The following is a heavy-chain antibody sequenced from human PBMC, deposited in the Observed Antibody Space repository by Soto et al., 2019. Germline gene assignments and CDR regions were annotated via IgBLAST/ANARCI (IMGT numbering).Heavy chain of an antibody. V-gene: IGHV3-11*01. Sequence: PGVSLRLSCAASGFTFSDYCMSWIRQAPGKGLEWVSYISSSGSTIYYADSVKGRFTISRDNAKNSLYLQMNSLRAEDTAVYYCTRDWQYCSGTGCYSGAFDLWGQGTMVTV. CDR1: GFTFSDYC. CDR3: TRDWQYCSGTGCYSGAFDL. J-gene: IGHJ3*01. D-gene: IGHD2-15*01. CDR2: ISSSGSTI.